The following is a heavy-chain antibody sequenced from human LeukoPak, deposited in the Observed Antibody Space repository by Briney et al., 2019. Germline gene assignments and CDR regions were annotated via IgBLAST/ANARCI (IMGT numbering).Heavy chain of an antibody. V-gene: IGHV4-34*01. CDR1: GGSFSGYH. Sequence: SETLSLTCAVYGGSFSGYHWSWIRQPPGKGLEWIGEINHSGSTNYNPSLKSRVTISVDTSKNQFSLKLSSVTAADTAVYYCARGIRGSGYYYGPGYWYFDLWGRGTLVTVSS. D-gene: IGHD3-22*01. J-gene: IGHJ2*01. CDR3: ARGIRGSGYYYGPGYWYFDL. CDR2: INHSGST.